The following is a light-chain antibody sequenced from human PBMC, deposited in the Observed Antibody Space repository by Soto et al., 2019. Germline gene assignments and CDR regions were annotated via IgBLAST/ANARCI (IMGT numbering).Light chain of an antibody. Sequence: EVVLTQSPGTLSLSPGERATLSCRASQIVTINSLAWYQQKPGQPPRFLIYAASTRASAIPDRFSGSGSGTDFTLTISRLQPEDFALYYCQQYGDSPFTFGPGTRVDVK. CDR3: QQYGDSPFT. J-gene: IGKJ3*01. CDR2: AAS. CDR1: QIVTINS. V-gene: IGKV3-20*01.